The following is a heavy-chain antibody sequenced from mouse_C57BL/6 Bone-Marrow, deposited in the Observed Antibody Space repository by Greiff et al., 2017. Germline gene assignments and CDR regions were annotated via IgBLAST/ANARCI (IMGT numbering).Heavy chain of an antibody. CDR1: GFTFSSYT. J-gene: IGHJ1*03. CDR2: ISGGGGNT. V-gene: IGHV5-9*01. D-gene: IGHD1-1*01. Sequence: EVQGVESGGGLVKPGGSLKLSCAASGFTFSSYTMSWVRQTPEKRLQWVAAISGGGGNTYYPGSVKGRFTISRDNDRNILYLQMSSLRSEDTALYYCSRQVTTVLATKYFDVWGTGTTVTVSS. CDR3: SRQVTTVLATKYFDV.